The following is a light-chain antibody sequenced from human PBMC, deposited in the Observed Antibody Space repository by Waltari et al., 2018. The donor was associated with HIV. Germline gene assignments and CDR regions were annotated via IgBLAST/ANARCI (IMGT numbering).Light chain of an antibody. CDR2: TND. Sequence: QSLLPQPPSASGTPGQRVTISCSGSYSNIGSNTVNWHQQLPGSAPRALIYTNDQRPSGVPDLFSGSKSGTSASLAISGLQSEDQGDYYCASWDDKLDGWVFGGGTRLTVL. J-gene: IGLJ3*02. CDR1: YSNIGSNT. CDR3: ASWDDKLDGWV. V-gene: IGLV1-44*01.